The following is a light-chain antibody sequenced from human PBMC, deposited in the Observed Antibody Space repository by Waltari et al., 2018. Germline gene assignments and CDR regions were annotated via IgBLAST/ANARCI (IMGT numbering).Light chain of an antibody. CDR1: SSDVGAYNY. V-gene: IGLV2-14*01. J-gene: IGLJ2*01. Sequence: QSALTQPASVSGSPGPSITIPCTGTSSDVGAYNYVSWYQHHPGKAPKIMIYQVSNRPSGVSNRLSGSKSGNTASLTISGLQAEDEGDYYCSSYTTSGTFVFGGGTKLTVL. CDR2: QVS. CDR3: SSYTTSGTFV.